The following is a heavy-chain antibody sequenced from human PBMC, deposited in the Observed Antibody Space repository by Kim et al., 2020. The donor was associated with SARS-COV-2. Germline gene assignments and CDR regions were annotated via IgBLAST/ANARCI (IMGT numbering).Heavy chain of an antibody. CDR1: GGSISSSGYY. D-gene: IGHD5-18*01. CDR2: IYESGST. Sequence: SETLSLTCTVSGGSISSSGYYWSWIRQHPGKGLEWIGYIYESGSTYYNPSLKSRVTISVDTSKNQFSLKLRSVTAADTAVYYCARDSLPNSPPDAFDIWGQGIMVTVSS. CDR3: ARDSLPNSPPDAFDI. J-gene: IGHJ3*02. V-gene: IGHV4-31*03.